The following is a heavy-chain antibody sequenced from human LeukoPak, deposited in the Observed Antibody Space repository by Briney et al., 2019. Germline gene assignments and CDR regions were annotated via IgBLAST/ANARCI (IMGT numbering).Heavy chain of an antibody. D-gene: IGHD4-17*01. Sequence: PGGSLRLSCAASGFTFSGYSMNWVRQAPGKGLEWVSYINGISNIIDYADSVKGRFTISTDNAKNSLYLQMNSLRDEDTAVYYCARDRDYAFDYWGQGTLVTVSS. CDR1: GFTFSGYS. V-gene: IGHV3-48*02. CDR2: INGISNII. CDR3: ARDRDYAFDY. J-gene: IGHJ4*02.